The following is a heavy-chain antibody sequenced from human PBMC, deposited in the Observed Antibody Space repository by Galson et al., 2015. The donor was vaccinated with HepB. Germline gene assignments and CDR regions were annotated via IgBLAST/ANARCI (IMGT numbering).Heavy chain of an antibody. Sequence: SETLSLTCSVSGGSVTSRNYYWAWIRQPPGKGLEWIGSLSYSGSTYYNPSLRSRVTISVDTSKNQFSLKLTSVTAADTAVYFCARDRDSSGYYARSQYALDVWGQGSTVSV. J-gene: IGHJ6*02. V-gene: IGHV4-39*07. D-gene: IGHD3-22*01. CDR3: ARDRDSSGYYARSQYALDV. CDR1: GGSVTSRNYY. CDR2: LSYSGST.